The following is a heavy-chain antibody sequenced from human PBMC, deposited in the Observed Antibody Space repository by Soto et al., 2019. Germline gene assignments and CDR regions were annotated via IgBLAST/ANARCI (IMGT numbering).Heavy chain of an antibody. Sequence: GGSLRLSCAASGFTVSSNYMSWVRQAPGKGLEWVSVIYSGGSTYYADSVKGRFTISRDNSKNTLYLQMNSLRAEDTAVYYCAKNWDTTSSSSYHGGRGTWAPVPS. J-gene: IGHJ4*02. V-gene: IGHV3-53*01. CDR2: IYSGGST. CDR1: GFTVSSNY. D-gene: IGHD6-6*01. CDR3: AKNWDTTSSSSYH.